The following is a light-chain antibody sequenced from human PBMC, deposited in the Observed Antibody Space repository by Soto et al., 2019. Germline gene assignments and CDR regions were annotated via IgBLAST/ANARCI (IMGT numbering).Light chain of an antibody. CDR1: SSDVGRYNY. Sequence: QPASVSGSPGQSITISCTGTSSDVGRYNYVSWYQQHPGKAPKLMIYDVNTRPSGVSNRFSGSKSGNTASLTISGLQAEDEADYYCSSFTASTTQVFGPGTKLTVL. J-gene: IGLJ1*01. V-gene: IGLV2-14*03. CDR3: SSFTASTTQV. CDR2: DVN.